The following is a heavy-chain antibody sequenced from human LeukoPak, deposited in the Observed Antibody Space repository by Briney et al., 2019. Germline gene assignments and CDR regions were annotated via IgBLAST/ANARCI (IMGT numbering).Heavy chain of an antibody. D-gene: IGHD5-18*01. Sequence: PGGSLRLSCAASGFTFSSYDMSWVRQAPGKGLEWVSGIRGSGGSTYHADSVKGRFTISRDNAKNTLYLQMNSLRAEDTAVYYCGRIKGYSYDYWGQGTLVTVSS. J-gene: IGHJ4*02. CDR2: IRGSGGST. V-gene: IGHV3-23*01. CDR3: GRIKGYSYDY. CDR1: GFTFSSYD.